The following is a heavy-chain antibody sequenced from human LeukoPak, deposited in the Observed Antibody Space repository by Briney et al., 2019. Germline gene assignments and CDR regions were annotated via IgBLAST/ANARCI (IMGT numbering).Heavy chain of an antibody. J-gene: IGHJ5*02. CDR1: GYTFTGYY. CDR2: INPNSGGT. V-gene: IGHV1-2*06. CDR3: ARAYYCSSTSCYRFWFDP. D-gene: IGHD2-2*02. Sequence: AASAKVSCKASGYTFTGYYMHWVRQAPGQGLEWMGRINPNSGGTNYARKFKGRVTMTRDTSISTAYMELSRLRSDDTAVYYCARAYYCSSTSCYRFWFDPWGQGTLVTVSS.